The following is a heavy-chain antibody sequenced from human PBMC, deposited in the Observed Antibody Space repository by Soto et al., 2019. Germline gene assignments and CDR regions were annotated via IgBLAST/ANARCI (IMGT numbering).Heavy chain of an antibody. D-gene: IGHD1-26*01. Sequence: QVQLVQSGPEVKKPGASVKVSCKASGYSFTSYDISWVRQAPGQGLEWMGWISAHSGNTEYAQKFQGRVTMNIDTSTTTRYMDLRSLRSDDTAVYYCAREPRNSPSRCFDSWGQGTLLTVST. V-gene: IGHV1-18*01. J-gene: IGHJ4*02. CDR2: ISAHSGNT. CDR1: GYSFTSYD. CDR3: AREPRNSPSRCFDS.